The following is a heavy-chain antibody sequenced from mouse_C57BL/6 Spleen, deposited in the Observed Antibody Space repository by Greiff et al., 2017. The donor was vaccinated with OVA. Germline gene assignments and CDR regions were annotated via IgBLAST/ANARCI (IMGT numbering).Heavy chain of an antibody. CDR1: GYTFTSYW. V-gene: IGHV1-64*01. CDR3: ARGEVYYDYDEASMDY. Sequence: VQLQQPGAELVKPGASVKLSCKASGYTFTSYWMHWVKQRPGQGLEWIGMIHPNSGSTNYNEKFKSKATLTVDKSSSTAYMQLSSLTSEDSAVYYCARGEVYYDYDEASMDYWGQGTSVTVSS. CDR2: IHPNSGST. J-gene: IGHJ4*01. D-gene: IGHD2-4*01.